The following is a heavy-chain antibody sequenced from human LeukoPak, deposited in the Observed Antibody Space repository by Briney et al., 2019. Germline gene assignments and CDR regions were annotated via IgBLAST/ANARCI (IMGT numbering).Heavy chain of an antibody. V-gene: IGHV3-23*01. D-gene: IGHD1-7*01. CDR1: GFTFSSYA. CDR3: AKGCRAGTTTLAFDY. CDR2: VTVSGGGT. J-gene: IGHJ4*02. Sequence: GGSLRLSCTASGFTFSSYAMSWVRQAPGKGLEWVSTVTVSGGGTYYGDSVKGRFTISRDNSKNTLYLQMNSLRAEDTAVYYCAKGCRAGTTTLAFDYWGQGTLVTVSS.